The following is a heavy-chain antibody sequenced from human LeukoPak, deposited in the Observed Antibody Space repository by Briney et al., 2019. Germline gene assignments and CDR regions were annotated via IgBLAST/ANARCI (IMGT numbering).Heavy chain of an antibody. D-gene: IGHD3-9*01. CDR2: LSWNSGGI. V-gene: IGHV3-9*01. Sequence: GGSVRLSRAASGFTFHHYAIHWVRHARAKGREGVSCLSWNSGGIAYAGSGQGRFTTSREDAKNSLYLQMNSLRAEDRALYYCTKAYDILTGYCDYCRQGTLVTVSS. CDR3: TKAYDILTGYCDY. J-gene: IGHJ4*02. CDR1: GFTFHHYA.